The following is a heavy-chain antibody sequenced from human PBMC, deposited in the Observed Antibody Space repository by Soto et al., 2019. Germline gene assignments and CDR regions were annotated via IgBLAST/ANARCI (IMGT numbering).Heavy chain of an antibody. D-gene: IGHD2-2*03. CDR1: GVTIVSSSYS. Sequence: PETLPLTCTGLGVTIVSSSYSWAWLRQSPGKGLEWIGTIYSSENTYYNPSLLSRVTISVDTSKNEFSLRLGSVTAADTAVYYCARLNGYCISTNCHGYYGMDVWGQGTTVT. V-gene: IGHV4-39*01. CDR3: ARLNGYCISTNCHGYYGMDV. J-gene: IGHJ6*02. CDR2: IYSSENT.